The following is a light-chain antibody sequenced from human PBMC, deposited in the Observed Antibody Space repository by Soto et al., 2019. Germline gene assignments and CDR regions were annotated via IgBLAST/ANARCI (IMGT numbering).Light chain of an antibody. CDR1: QGVSRK. Sequence: EIVMTQSPATLSVAPGERVTFSCRASQGVSRKLAWYQHKPGQAPRLLISGASTGATGIPARFCGSGSGTEFTLTISSLQSEDCAIYYCQQRSNSWTVGQGTKV. J-gene: IGKJ1*01. CDR2: GAS. V-gene: IGKV3-15*01. CDR3: QQRSNSWT.